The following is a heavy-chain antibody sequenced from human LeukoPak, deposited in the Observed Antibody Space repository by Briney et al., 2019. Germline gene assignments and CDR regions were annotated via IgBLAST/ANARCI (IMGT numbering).Heavy chain of an antibody. CDR3: ARQVSAVTATGDYYYGLDV. Sequence: GESLKISCKGSGYSFTSYWIGWVRQMPGKGLEWMGIIYPGDSDARYSPSFQGQVTISADKSITTAYLQWSSLKASDTAMYYCARQVSAVTATGDYYYGLDVWGQGTTVTVPS. J-gene: IGHJ6*02. CDR2: IYPGDSDA. V-gene: IGHV5-51*01. D-gene: IGHD2-15*01. CDR1: GYSFTSYW.